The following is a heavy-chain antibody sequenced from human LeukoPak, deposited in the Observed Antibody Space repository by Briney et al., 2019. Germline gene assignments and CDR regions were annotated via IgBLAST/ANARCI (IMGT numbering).Heavy chain of an antibody. V-gene: IGHV4-39*01. CDR2: LYSSGTT. D-gene: IGHD1-1*01. Sequence: SETLSLTCTVSGASISSGRNYWGWIRQSPGKGLEWIASLYSSGTTHYNPSLQSRVSVSVDTSKNQFSVRLNSLTAADTAVYYCARHLSGTTMAHYFDHWGQGTVLTVSS. CDR3: ARHLSGTTMAHYFDH. CDR1: GASISSGRNY. J-gene: IGHJ4*02.